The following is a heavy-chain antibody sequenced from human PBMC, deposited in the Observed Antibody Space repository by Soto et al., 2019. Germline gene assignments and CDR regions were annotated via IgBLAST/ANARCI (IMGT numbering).Heavy chain of an antibody. CDR2: IIPILGIA. J-gene: IGHJ4*02. V-gene: IGHV1-69*02. CDR3: ATDGPYYFDY. CDR1: GGTFSSYT. Sequence: QVQLVQSGAEVKKPGSSVKVSCKASGGTFSSYTISWVRQAPGQGLVWMGRIIPILGIANYAQKFQGRVTITADKSTSTAYMELSSLRSEDTAVYYCATDGPYYFDYWGQGTLVTVSS.